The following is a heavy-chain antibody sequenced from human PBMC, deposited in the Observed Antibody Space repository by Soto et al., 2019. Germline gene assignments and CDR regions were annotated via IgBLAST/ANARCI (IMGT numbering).Heavy chain of an antibody. CDR1: GFTFSSYA. J-gene: IGHJ3*02. Sequence: DVQLLESGGGLGHPGGSLRLSCAASGFTFSSYAMSWVRQAPGKGLEWVSALSASGVNTYYADSVRGRSTISRDNSKKTVDLQMNSLRVEDTAVYYCAKFYCISTTCQTPAAKSTGGFEIWGQGTLVTVS. V-gene: IGHV3-23*01. CDR3: AKFYCISTTCQTPAAKSTGGFEI. CDR2: LSASGVNT. D-gene: IGHD2-2*01.